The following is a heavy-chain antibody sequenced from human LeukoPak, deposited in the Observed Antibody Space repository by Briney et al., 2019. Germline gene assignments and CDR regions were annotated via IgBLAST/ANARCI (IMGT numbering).Heavy chain of an antibody. CDR3: ARQQLVGGFGP. J-gene: IGHJ5*02. Sequence: GASVTVSFKASGYSFTPHYIHGVRQAPGQGLEGMGWIHANNGDIHFAQTFQGRVTMTRATSINTAYMELSGLRSGDTAVYYCARQQLVGGFGPWGQGTLVTV. CDR2: IHANNGDI. V-gene: IGHV1-2*02. D-gene: IGHD1-1*01. CDR1: GYSFTPHY.